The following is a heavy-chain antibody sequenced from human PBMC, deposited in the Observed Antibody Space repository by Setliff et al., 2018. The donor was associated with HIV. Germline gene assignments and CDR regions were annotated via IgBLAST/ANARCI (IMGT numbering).Heavy chain of an antibody. V-gene: IGHV3-9*01. D-gene: IGHD1-26*01. Sequence: SLRLSCAASGFSFNAYAMHWVRQSPGKGLEWVSGISSKTDNIYYADSVKGRFTISRDNANNSLFLEMNNLRPEDTAFYYCVKDGTPIGRYYQYFHVWGEGSMVTVSS. J-gene: IGHJ6*04. CDR1: GFSFNAYA. CDR3: VKDGTPIGRYYQYFHV. CDR2: ISSKTDNI.